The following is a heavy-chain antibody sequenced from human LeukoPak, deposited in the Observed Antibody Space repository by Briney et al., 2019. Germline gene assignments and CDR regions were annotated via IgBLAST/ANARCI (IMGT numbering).Heavy chain of an antibody. J-gene: IGHJ4*02. V-gene: IGHV3-7*01. CDR3: ARRHASSSRDY. CDR2: IKQDGSDK. CDR1: GFTFSSYA. D-gene: IGHD6-6*01. Sequence: GGSLRLSCAASGFTFSSYAMSWVRQAPGKGLEWVANIKQDGSDKYYVDSVKGRFTISGDNAKNSLYLQMNSLRAEDTAVYYCARRHASSSRDYWGQGTLVTVSS.